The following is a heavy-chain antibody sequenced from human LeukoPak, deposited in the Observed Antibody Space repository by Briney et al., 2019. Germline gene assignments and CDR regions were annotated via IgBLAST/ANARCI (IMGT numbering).Heavy chain of an antibody. CDR3: ARDPGASVFDY. J-gene: IGHJ4*02. D-gene: IGHD3-10*01. Sequence: SETLSLTCTVSGGSISRGLYNWGWIRQPPGKGLEWFANIDYSGDTYYNPSLKSRVIMSVDTSKNQFSLKLSSVTAADTAVYYCARDPGASVFDYWGQGTLVTVSS. CDR1: GGSISRGLYN. CDR2: IDYSGDT. V-gene: IGHV4-39*02.